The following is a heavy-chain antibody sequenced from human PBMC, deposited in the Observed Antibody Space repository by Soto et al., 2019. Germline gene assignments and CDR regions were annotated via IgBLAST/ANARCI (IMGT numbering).Heavy chain of an antibody. CDR2: INDSGDIT. CDR1: GFTFSNYA. J-gene: IGHJ4*02. CDR3: AKDKSSSWYYFDY. V-gene: IGHV3-23*01. Sequence: GGSLRLSCAASGFTFSNYAMSWVRQAPGRGLEWVSTINDSGDITYYADSVKGRFTISRDNSNNTLYLQMNSLRAEDTAVYSCAKDKSSSWYYFDYWGQGTLVTVS. D-gene: IGHD6-13*01.